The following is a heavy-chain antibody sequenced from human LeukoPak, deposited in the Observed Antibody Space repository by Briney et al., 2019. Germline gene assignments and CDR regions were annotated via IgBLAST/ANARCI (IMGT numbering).Heavy chain of an antibody. CDR1: GGSISTYY. D-gene: IGHD3-22*01. CDR2: LYTSGST. CDR3: ARDVGGYFESSGYYLDY. Sequence: SETLSLTCTVSGGSISTYYWSWIRQPAGKGLEWIGRLYTSGSTNYNPSLKSRVTMSADTSKNQFSLKLSSVTAADTAVYYCARDVGGYFESSGYYLDYWDQGTLVTVSS. V-gene: IGHV4-4*07. J-gene: IGHJ4*02.